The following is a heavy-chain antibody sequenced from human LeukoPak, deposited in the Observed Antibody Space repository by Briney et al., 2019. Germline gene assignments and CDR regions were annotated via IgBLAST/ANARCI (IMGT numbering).Heavy chain of an antibody. V-gene: IGHV1-24*01. CDR2: FDPDDGET. CDR1: GYTLTELH. CDR3: ATGTSGSYYVGIVRPIDY. Sequence: ASVKVSCKVSGYTLTELHIHWVRQAPGKGLEWMGGFDPDDGETVYAQMFQGRVTMTEDTSSDTASMELSSLRSEDTAVYSCATGTSGSYYVGIVRPIDYWGQGTLVTVSS. J-gene: IGHJ4*02. D-gene: IGHD1-26*01.